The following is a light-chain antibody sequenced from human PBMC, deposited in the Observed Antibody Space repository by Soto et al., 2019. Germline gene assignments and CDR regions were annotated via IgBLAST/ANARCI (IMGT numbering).Light chain of an antibody. CDR2: AAS. CDR3: QQANSFPWT. V-gene: IGKV1-12*01. Sequence: DIQMTQSPSTLSASVGDRVTITCRASQSISSRLAWYQQKPGKAPKLLIYAASSLQSGVPSRFSGSGSGTDFTLTISSLQPEDFATYYCQQANSFPWTFGQGTKVDIK. J-gene: IGKJ1*01. CDR1: QSISSR.